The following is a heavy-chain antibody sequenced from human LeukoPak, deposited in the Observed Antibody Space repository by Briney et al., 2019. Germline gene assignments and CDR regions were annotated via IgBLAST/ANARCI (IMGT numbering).Heavy chain of an antibody. V-gene: IGHV1-18*01. Sequence: GASVKVSCKASGYTFTSYGISWVRQAPGQGLEWMGWISAYNGNTNYAQKLQGRDTMTTDTSTSTAYMELRSLRSDDTAVYYCARILRGYSYGTIDYWGQGTLVTVSS. D-gene: IGHD5-18*01. J-gene: IGHJ4*02. CDR1: GYTFTSYG. CDR3: ARILRGYSYGTIDY. CDR2: ISAYNGNT.